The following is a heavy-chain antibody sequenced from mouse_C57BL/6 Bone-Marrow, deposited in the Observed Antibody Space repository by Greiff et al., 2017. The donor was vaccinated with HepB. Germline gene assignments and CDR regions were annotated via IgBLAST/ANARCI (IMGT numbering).Heavy chain of an antibody. CDR1: GYTFTSYW. Sequence: QVQLQQPGAELVRPGSSVKLSCKASGYTFTSYWMHWVKQRPIQGLEWIGNIDPSDSETHYNQKFKDKATLTVDKSSSTAYMQLSSLTSEDSAVYYCARLPYYGSRSEYFDVWGTGTTVTVSS. J-gene: IGHJ1*03. CDR3: ARLPYYGSRSEYFDV. D-gene: IGHD1-1*01. V-gene: IGHV1-52*01. CDR2: IDPSDSET.